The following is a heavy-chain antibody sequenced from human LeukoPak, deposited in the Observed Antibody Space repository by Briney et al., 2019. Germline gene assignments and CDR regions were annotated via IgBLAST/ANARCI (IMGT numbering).Heavy chain of an antibody. V-gene: IGHV4-38-2*02. CDR2: IYHSGST. CDR1: GYSISSGYY. D-gene: IGHD2-21*01. Sequence: SETLSLTCNVSGYSISSGYYWGWIRQPPGKGLEWIGNIYHSGSTYYNPSLKSRVTISVDTSKNQFSLKLSSVTAADAAVYYCARGSGDLDYWGQGTLVTVSS. J-gene: IGHJ4*02. CDR3: ARGSGDLDY.